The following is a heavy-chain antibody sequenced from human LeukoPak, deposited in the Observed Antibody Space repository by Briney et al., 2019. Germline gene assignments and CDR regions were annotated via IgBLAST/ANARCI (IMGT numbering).Heavy chain of an antibody. J-gene: IGHJ4*02. D-gene: IGHD5-18*01. Sequence: GGSLRLSCAASGFTFSDYYMSWIRQAPGKGLEWVSAISGSGTFAYYADSVEGRLTISRDNSKNTLYLQMTSLRAEDTAVYYCAIRGSSYGSPDYFDIWGQGTLVTVSS. CDR3: AIRGSSYGSPDYFDI. CDR1: GFTFSDYY. V-gene: IGHV3-23*01. CDR2: ISGSGTFA.